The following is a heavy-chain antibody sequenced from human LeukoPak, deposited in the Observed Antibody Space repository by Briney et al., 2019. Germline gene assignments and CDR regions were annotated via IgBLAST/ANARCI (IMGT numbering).Heavy chain of an antibody. V-gene: IGHV3-48*03. CDR3: AKDAREDYSYYMDV. J-gene: IGHJ6*03. D-gene: IGHD1-26*01. CDR2: ISSTGNNK. CDR1: GFTFSSFE. Sequence: PGGSLRLSCVGSGFTFSSFEMNWVRQAPGKGLEWVSYISSTGNNKYYADSVKGRFTISRDNSKNSLYLQMNSLRAEDTALYFCAKDAREDYSYYMDVWGKGTTVTVSS.